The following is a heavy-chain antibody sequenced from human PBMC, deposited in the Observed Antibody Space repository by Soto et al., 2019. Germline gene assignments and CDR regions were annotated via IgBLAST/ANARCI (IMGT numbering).Heavy chain of an antibody. CDR1: GFTFSHYA. CDR3: AKKYHFGSGTDLYYFDS. D-gene: IGHD3-10*01. J-gene: IGHJ4*02. Sequence: EVPLLASGGGLVQPGGSLRLSCTASGFTFSHYAMSWVRQAPGKGLEWVSVISGSDGSTYYADSVKGRFTISRDHSKNTLYLQMNSRRAEDTAIYYCAKKYHFGSGTDLYYFDSWGQGTLVTVSS. CDR2: ISGSDGST. V-gene: IGHV3-23*01.